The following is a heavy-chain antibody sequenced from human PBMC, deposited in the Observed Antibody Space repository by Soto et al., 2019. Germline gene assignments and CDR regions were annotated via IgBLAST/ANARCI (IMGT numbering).Heavy chain of an antibody. V-gene: IGHV3-23*01. CDR2: ISGSGAST. Sequence: EVQLLESGGGLVQPGGSLRLSCAASGFTFSTYAMSWVRQAPGKGLEWVSDISGSGASTYYADSVKGRFTISRDNSKTTLYLQMNSLRAEDTAVYYCAKEMAVTTGFDYWGQGTLVTVSS. D-gene: IGHD4-17*01. J-gene: IGHJ4*02. CDR1: GFTFSTYA. CDR3: AKEMAVTTGFDY.